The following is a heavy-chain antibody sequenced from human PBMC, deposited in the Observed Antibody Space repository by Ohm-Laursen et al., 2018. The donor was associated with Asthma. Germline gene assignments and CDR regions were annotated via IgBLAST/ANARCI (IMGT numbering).Heavy chain of an antibody. J-gene: IGHJ4*02. Sequence: SLRLSCTASGFTFSSYGMHWVRQAPGKGLEWVAVISYDGSNKYYADSVKGRFTISRDNSKNTLYLQMNSLRAEDTAVYYCARDPKHALDYWGQGTLVTVSS. CDR2: ISYDGSNK. CDR3: ARDPKHALDY. V-gene: IGHV3-30*03. CDR1: GFTFSSYG.